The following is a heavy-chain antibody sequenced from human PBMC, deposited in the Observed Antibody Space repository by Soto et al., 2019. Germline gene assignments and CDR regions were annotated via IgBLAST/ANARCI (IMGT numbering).Heavy chain of an antibody. V-gene: IGHV1-2*04. D-gene: IGHD2-15*01. CDR2: INPNSGGT. Sequence: ASVKVSCKASGYTFTGYYMHWVRQAPGQGLEWMGWINPNSGGTNYAQKFQGWVTMTRDTSISTAYMELSRLRSDDTAVYYCARGAGYCSGGSYYDYYYYMDVWGKGTTVTVSS. CDR3: ARGAGYCSGGSYYDYYYYMDV. CDR1: GYTFTGYY. J-gene: IGHJ6*03.